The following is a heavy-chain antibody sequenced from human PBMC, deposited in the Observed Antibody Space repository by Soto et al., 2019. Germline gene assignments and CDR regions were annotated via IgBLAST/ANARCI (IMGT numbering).Heavy chain of an antibody. CDR3: VRFFNERGGYDP. D-gene: IGHD3-3*01. J-gene: IGHJ5*02. V-gene: IGHV1-46*01. Sequence: ASVKVSCKASGYTFTSYYMHWVRQAPGQGLEWMGIINPSGGSTSYAQKFQGRVTMTRDTSTSTVYMELSSLRSEDTAVYYCVRFFNERGGYDPWGQGTLVTVSS. CDR2: INPSGGST. CDR1: GYTFTSYY.